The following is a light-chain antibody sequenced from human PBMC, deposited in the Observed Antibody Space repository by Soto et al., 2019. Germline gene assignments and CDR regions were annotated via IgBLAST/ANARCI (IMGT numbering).Light chain of an antibody. V-gene: IGLV2-23*02. CDR2: ATN. CDR1: SSDVGKYNL. J-gene: IGLJ2*01. CDR3: CSYAGSDTFT. Sequence: QSALTQPASVSGSPGQSITISCAGSSSDVGKYNLVSWYQQHPGKAPKLMIYATNKRPSGVSNRFSGSKSGNTASLTISGLHAEDEADYHCCSYAGSDTFTFGGGTKLTVL.